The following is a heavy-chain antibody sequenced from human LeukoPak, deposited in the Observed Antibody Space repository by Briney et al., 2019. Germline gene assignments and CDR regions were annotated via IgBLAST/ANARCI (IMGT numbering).Heavy chain of an antibody. J-gene: IGHJ4*02. CDR3: ARDHPNYGAEEFDY. D-gene: IGHD3-10*01. CDR2: ISSSSSTI. V-gene: IGHV3-48*01. CDR1: GFTFSNFA. Sequence: QPGGSLRLSCAASGFTFSNFAMNWVRQAPGKGLEWVSYISSSSSTIYYTDSVKGRFTMSRDDAKNSMYLQMNSLRAEDTAIYYCARDHPNYGAEEFDYWGRGTLVTVSS.